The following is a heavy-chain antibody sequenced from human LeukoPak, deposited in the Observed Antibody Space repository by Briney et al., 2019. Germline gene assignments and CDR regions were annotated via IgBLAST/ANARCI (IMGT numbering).Heavy chain of an antibody. CDR2: INHSGST. D-gene: IGHD5-24*01. Sequence: SETLSLTCAVYGGSFSDYYWSWIRQPPGKGLEWIGEINHSGSTNYNPSLKSRVTISVDTSKNQFSLRLSSVTAADTAVYYCARERRDGYKVYFDYWGQGTLVTVSS. V-gene: IGHV4-34*01. CDR1: GGSFSDYY. CDR3: ARERRDGYKVYFDY. J-gene: IGHJ4*02.